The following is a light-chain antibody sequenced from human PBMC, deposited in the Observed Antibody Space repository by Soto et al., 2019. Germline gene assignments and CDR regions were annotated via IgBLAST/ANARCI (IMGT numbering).Light chain of an antibody. Sequence: EIVLTQSPGTLSLSPGERATLSCRASQSVSSSYLAWYQQKPGQAPRLLIYGASSRATGIPERFSGSGSGTDFTLTNSRLEPEDFTVYYCQQYGISPFTFGPGTKVDV. CDR2: GAS. V-gene: IGKV3-20*01. CDR3: QQYGISPFT. CDR1: QSVSSSY. J-gene: IGKJ3*01.